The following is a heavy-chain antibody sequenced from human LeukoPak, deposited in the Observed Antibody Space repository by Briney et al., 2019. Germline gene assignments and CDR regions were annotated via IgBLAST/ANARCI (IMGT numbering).Heavy chain of an antibody. CDR2: ISIYNDDT. CDR1: GYTFRSFG. V-gene: IGHV1-18*01. Sequence: ASVKVSCKGSGYTFRSFGISWVRQAPGQGLEWMGWISIYNDDTKYAQKFQDRVTMTRDTSTSTAYMEVRSLRSDDTAVYYCAREPPIFYGSATIAMDHWGQGTLVTVSS. D-gene: IGHD3-10*01. J-gene: IGHJ4*02. CDR3: AREPPIFYGSATIAMDH.